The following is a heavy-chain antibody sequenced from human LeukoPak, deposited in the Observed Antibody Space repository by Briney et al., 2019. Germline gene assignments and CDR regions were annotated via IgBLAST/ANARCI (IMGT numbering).Heavy chain of an antibody. CDR1: GHIFTGYY. Sequence: ASVKVSCKASGHIFTGYYMHWVRQAPGQGLEWMGWINPNSGGTNYAQKFQGWVTMTRDTSISTAYMELSRLRSDDTAVYYCARGSTYYYDSSGYYDYWGQGTLVTVSS. CDR2: INPNSGGT. D-gene: IGHD3-22*01. J-gene: IGHJ4*02. V-gene: IGHV1-2*04. CDR3: ARGSTYYYDSSGYYDY.